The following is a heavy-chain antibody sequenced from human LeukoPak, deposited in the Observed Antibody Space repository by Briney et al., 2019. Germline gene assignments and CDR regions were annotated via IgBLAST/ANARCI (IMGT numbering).Heavy chain of an antibody. V-gene: IGHV3-21*01. J-gene: IGHJ3*02. Sequence: GGSLRLSCAASGFTFSNYNMNWVRQAPGKGLEWVSCISSSSSYIYYADSVKGRFTISRDNAKNSMYLQMKSLRAEDTAVYYCAREGRVGYYFDTSGSRGGFDIWGQGTMVTVSS. CDR2: ISSSSSYI. CDR3: AREGRVGYYFDTSGSRGGFDI. D-gene: IGHD3-22*01. CDR1: GFTFSNYN.